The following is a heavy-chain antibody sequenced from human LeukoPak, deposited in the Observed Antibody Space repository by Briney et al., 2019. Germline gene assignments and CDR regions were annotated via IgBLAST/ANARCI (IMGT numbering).Heavy chain of an antibody. CDR3: ARDRGDGYKNRGSYQDY. D-gene: IGHD5-24*01. CDR2: IKQDGSEK. V-gene: IGHV3-7*01. J-gene: IGHJ4*02. CDR1: GFTFSSYG. Sequence: GGSLRLSCAASGFTFSSYGMHWVRQAPGKGLEWVANIKQDGSEKYYVDSVKGRFTISRDNAKNSLYLQMNSLRAEDTAVYYCARDRGDGYKNRGSYQDYWGQGTLVTVSS.